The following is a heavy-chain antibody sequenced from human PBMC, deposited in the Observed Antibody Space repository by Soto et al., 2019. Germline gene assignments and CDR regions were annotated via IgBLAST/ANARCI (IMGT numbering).Heavy chain of an antibody. CDR3: AIPGGGHFDWLSAHLTYFDY. D-gene: IGHD3-9*01. CDR2: ISYDGSNK. V-gene: IGHV3-30*03. CDR1: GFTFSSYG. J-gene: IGHJ4*02. Sequence: PGGSLRLSCAASGFTFSSYGMHWVRQAPGKGLEWVAVISYDGSNKYYADSVKGRFTISRDNSKNTLYLQMNSLRAEDTAVYYCAIPGGGHFDWLSAHLTYFDYWGQGTLVTVSS.